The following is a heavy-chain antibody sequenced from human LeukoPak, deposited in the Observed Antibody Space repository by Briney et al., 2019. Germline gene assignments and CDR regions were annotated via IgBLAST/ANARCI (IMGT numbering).Heavy chain of an antibody. CDR2: ISSSSSYI. J-gene: IGHJ5*02. CDR3: ARDASVTDLNWSDP. Sequence: GGSLRLSCAASGFTFSSYSMNWVRQAPGKGLEWVSSISSSSSYIYYADSVKGRFTISRDNAKNSLYLQMNSLRAEDTAVYYCARDASVTDLNWSDPWGQGTLVTVSS. CDR1: GFTFSSYS. V-gene: IGHV3-21*01. D-gene: IGHD2-2*01.